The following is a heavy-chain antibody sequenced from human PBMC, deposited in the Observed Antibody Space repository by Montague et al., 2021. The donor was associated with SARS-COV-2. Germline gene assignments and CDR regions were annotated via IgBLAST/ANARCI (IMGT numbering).Heavy chain of an antibody. J-gene: IGHJ4*02. Sequence: TLSLTCTVSGGSISSGGYYWSWIRPHPGKGLEWIGYIYYSGSTYYNPSLKSRVTISVDTSKNQFSLKIISVTAADTAVYYCASLTAGYCSGGSCYWGAGFDYWGQGTLVTVSS. V-gene: IGHV4-31*03. CDR1: GGSISSGGYY. CDR2: IYYSGST. CDR3: ASLTAGYCSGGSCYWGAGFDY. D-gene: IGHD2-15*01.